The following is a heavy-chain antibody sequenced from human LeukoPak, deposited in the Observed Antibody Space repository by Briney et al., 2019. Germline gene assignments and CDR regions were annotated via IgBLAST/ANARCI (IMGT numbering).Heavy chain of an antibody. V-gene: IGHV4-59*08. Sequence: PSETLSLTCTVSGGSISSYYWSWIRQPPGKGLEWIGYIYYSGSTNYNPSLKSRVTISVDTSKNQFSLKLSSVTAADTAVYYCARRVGHSYGVTGAGAFDIWGPGTLVTVSS. D-gene: IGHD5-18*01. CDR2: IYYSGST. CDR3: ARRVGHSYGVTGAGAFDI. J-gene: IGHJ3*02. CDR1: GGSISSYY.